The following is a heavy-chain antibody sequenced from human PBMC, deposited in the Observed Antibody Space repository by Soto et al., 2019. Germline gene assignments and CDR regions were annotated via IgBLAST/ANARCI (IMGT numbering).Heavy chain of an antibody. V-gene: IGHV2-70*13. CDR3: ARSQGGMLYNSYFDF. D-gene: IGHD2-8*01. J-gene: IGHJ4*02. Sequence: SGPTLMNATQTLTLTCTFSGFTLGTTGLSVNWIRQAPGKALEWLAVIDWDGDRFYSASLKTRLSISKDTSKNEVVLTMTNMEPVDTATYFCARSQGGMLYNSYFDFWGQGTLVTVSS. CDR2: IDWDGDR. CDR1: GFTLGTTGLS.